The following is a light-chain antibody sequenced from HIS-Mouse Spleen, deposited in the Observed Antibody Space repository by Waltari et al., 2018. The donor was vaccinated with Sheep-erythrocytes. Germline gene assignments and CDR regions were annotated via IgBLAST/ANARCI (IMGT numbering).Light chain of an antibody. CDR3: CSYAGSYNHV. CDR2: DVS. J-gene: IGLJ1*01. V-gene: IGLV2-11*01. CDR1: SSDVGGYNS. Sequence: QSALTQPRSVSGSPGQSVTISCTGTSSDVGGYNSFSRYQQHPGKAPKLMIYDVSKRPSGVPDRFSGSKSGNTASLTISGLQAEDEADYYCCSYAGSYNHVFATGTKVTVL.